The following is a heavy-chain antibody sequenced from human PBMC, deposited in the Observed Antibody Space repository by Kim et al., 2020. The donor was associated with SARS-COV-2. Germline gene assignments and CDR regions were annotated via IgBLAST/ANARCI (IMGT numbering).Heavy chain of an antibody. D-gene: IGHD6-6*01. CDR3: ARGPSTAAYLDY. J-gene: IGHJ4*02. Sequence: SETLSLTCAVSGGSINSNNWWSWVRQSPGKGLEWIGEIYHSGRTNYNPSLKSRVTMSVDKSKNQFSLKPSSVTAADTAVYYCARGPSTAAYLDYWGQGTLVTVSS. CDR2: IYHSGRT. V-gene: IGHV4-4*02. CDR1: GGSINSNNW.